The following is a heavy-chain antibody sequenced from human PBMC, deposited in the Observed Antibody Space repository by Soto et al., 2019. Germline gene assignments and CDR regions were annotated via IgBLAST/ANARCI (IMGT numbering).Heavy chain of an antibody. J-gene: IGHJ6*02. CDR2: ISYDGSNK. CDR3: AKDRGRITMVRGAPYYYYYYGMDV. Sequence: PGGSLRLSCAASGFTFSSYGMHWVRQAPGKGLEWVAVISYDGSNKYYAESVKGRFTISRDNSKNTLYLQMNSLRAEDTAVYYCAKDRGRITMVRGAPYYYYYYGMDVWGQGTTVTVSS. CDR1: GFTFSSYG. V-gene: IGHV3-30*18. D-gene: IGHD3-10*01.